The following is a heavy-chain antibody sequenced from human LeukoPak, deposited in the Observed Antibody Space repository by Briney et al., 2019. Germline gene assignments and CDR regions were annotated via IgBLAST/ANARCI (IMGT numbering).Heavy chain of an antibody. CDR3: ASLYYYDSSGYLPD. CDR1: GGTFSSYA. V-gene: IGHV1-69*13. J-gene: IGHJ4*02. CDR2: IIPIFGTA. D-gene: IGHD3-22*01. Sequence: VASVKVSCMASGGTFSSYAISWVRQAPGQGLEWMGGIIPIFGTANYAQKFQGRVTITADESTSTAYMELSSLRSEDTAVYYCASLYYYDSSGYLPDWGQGTLVTVSS.